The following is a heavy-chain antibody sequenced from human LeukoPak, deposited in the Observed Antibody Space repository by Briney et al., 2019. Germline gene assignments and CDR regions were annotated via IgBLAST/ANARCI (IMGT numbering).Heavy chain of an antibody. CDR2: IYTSGST. V-gene: IGHV4-4*07. CDR3: ARERAMVRGVRTRDWFDP. Sequence: PSETLSLTCTVSGGSISSYYWSWIRQPAGKGLEWIGRIYTSGSTNYNPSLKSRVAMSVDTSKNQFSLKLSSVTAADTAVYYCARERAMVRGVRTRDWFDPWGQGTLVTVSS. D-gene: IGHD3-10*01. J-gene: IGHJ5*02. CDR1: GGSISSYY.